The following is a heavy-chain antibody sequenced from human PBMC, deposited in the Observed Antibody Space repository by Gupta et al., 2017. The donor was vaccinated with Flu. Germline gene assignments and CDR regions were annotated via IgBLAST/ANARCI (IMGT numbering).Heavy chain of an antibody. Sequence: QVQLVQSGAEVKKPGSSVKVSCKASGGTFSSYTISWVRQAPGQGLEWMGRIIPILGIANYAQKFQGRVTITADKSTSTAYMELSSLRSEDTAVYYCARTLTGNAFDIWGQGTMVTVSS. V-gene: IGHV1-69*02. J-gene: IGHJ3*02. CDR1: GGTFSSYT. CDR2: IIPILGIA. D-gene: IGHD7-27*01. CDR3: ARTLTGNAFDI.